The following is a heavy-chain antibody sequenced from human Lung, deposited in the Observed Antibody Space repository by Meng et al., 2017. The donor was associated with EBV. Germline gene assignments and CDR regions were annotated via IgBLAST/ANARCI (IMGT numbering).Heavy chain of an antibody. D-gene: IGHD4-23*01. CDR2: IYYSGIT. J-gene: IGHJ4*02. CDR3: ARGADEYGGNAFDF. Sequence: VQLQEPGPRLVEPSQTLSLICTASGASISSAYNYWTWIRQRPGRGLEWIGYIYYSGITYYNPSLQSRLTISADTSKNQFSLMLTSLTAADTAVYYCARGADEYGGNAFDFWGQGALVTVSS. CDR1: GASISSAYNY. V-gene: IGHV4-31*03.